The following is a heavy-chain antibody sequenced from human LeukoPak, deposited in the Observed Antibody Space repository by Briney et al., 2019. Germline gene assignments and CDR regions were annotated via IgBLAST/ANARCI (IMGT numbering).Heavy chain of an antibody. V-gene: IGHV3-11*05. D-gene: IGHD6-13*01. CDR3: AKVSPYSSSWPFDY. Sequence: GGSLRLSCAASGFTFSDYYMSWIRQAPGKGLEWISYISSSGGYTYYADSVKGRFTIPRDNSKNTLYLQMNSLRAEDTAVYYCAKVSPYSSSWPFDYWGQGTLVTVSS. J-gene: IGHJ4*02. CDR2: ISSSGGYT. CDR1: GFTFSDYY.